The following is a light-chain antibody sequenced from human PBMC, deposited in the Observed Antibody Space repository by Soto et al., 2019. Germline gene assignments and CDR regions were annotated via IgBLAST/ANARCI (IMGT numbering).Light chain of an antibody. CDR1: QTISSW. V-gene: IGKV1-5*03. J-gene: IGKJ1*01. CDR3: QHYNSSPEA. Sequence: DIHMTQSPSTLSGSVGNIFTITCRASQTISSWLAWYQQKPVKAPKLLIYKASTLKSGVPSRFRGSGSGTEFTLTISSLQPDDFATYYCQHYNSSPEAFGQGTKVDIK. CDR2: KAS.